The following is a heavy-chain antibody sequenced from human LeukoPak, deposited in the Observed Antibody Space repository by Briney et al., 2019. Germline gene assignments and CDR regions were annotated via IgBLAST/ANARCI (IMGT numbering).Heavy chain of an antibody. CDR2: ISRSGSTI. Sequence: PGGSLRLSCAASGFTFSSYDMNWVRQAPGKGLEWVSYISRSGSTIYYADSVKGRFTISRDNAKNSLYLKMYSLRAEDTAVYYCARSGSGRNFDYWGQGTLVTVSS. CDR3: ARSGSGRNFDY. D-gene: IGHD3-10*01. J-gene: IGHJ4*02. V-gene: IGHV3-48*03. CDR1: GFTFSSYD.